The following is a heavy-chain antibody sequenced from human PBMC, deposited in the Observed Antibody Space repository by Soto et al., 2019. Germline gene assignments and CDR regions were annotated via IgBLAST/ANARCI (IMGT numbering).Heavy chain of an antibody. V-gene: IGHV3-74*01. CDR3: AREGTKWAAIGRAGDN. Sequence: EVQLVESGGGLVQPGGSLRLSCAASGFGFSGYWMHWVRQTPGKGLVWVSRINSDGGGTSYADSVKGRFTISRDNAKNRLYLQLNSLRDEDTAVYYWAREGTKWAAIGRAGDNWGQGAQVSVSP. CDR1: GFGFSGYW. J-gene: IGHJ4*02. D-gene: IGHD6-25*01. CDR2: INSDGGGT.